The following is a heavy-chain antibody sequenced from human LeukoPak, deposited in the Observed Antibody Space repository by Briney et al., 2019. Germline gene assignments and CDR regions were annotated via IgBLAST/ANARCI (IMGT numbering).Heavy chain of an antibody. D-gene: IGHD5-18*01. CDR1: GGTFSSYA. CDR3: AREVRDEGIQLWSYYYYGMDV. V-gene: IGHV1-69*04. Sequence: SVKVSCKASGGTFSSYAISWVRQAPGQGLEWMGRIIPILGIANYAQKFQGRVTITADKSTSTAYMELSSLRSEDTAVYYCAREVRDEGIQLWSYYYYGMDVWGQGTTVTVSS. J-gene: IGHJ6*02. CDR2: IIPILGIA.